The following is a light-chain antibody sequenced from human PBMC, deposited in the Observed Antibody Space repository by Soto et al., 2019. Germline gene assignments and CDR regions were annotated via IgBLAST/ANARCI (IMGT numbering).Light chain of an antibody. CDR2: GAF. CDR1: QTITTY. V-gene: IGKV1-39*01. CDR3: QQSHSTPWT. Sequence: DIPMTQSPSSLSSSVGDRVTITCRASQTITTYLNRYQQKRGKAPQLLVYGAFTLQSGVPSRFTGSRSGTDFTLTISGLPPEDFATYHCQQSHSTPWTFGQGTKVEVK. J-gene: IGKJ1*01.